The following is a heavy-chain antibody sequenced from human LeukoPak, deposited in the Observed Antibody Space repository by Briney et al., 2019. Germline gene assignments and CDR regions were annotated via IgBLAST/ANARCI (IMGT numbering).Heavy chain of an antibody. J-gene: IGHJ4*02. CDR1: GFTVSSSY. CDR2: IYSGGST. Sequence: PGGSLRLSCAASGFTVSSSYMSWVRQAPGKGLEWVSVIYSGGSTNYADSVKGRFTISRDNSKNTLYLQMNSLRAEDTAVYYCARDHPPCSSSWYGPYDWGQGTLVIVSS. CDR3: ARDHPPCSSSWYGPYD. D-gene: IGHD6-13*01. V-gene: IGHV3-66*01.